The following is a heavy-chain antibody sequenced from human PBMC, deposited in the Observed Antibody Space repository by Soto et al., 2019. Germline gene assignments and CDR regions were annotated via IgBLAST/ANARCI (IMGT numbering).Heavy chain of an antibody. D-gene: IGHD3-3*01. V-gene: IGHV4-31*03. Sequence: QMQLQESGPGLVKPSQTLSLTCTVSGGSISSGGYYWSWIRQLPGKGLEWMGYIYRSGNAYYNPSLESRLTISVDTSKNQFSLKLSSVTAADTAVYYCARKNEFSRGSFDYSGLDVWGHGTTVTVSS. CDR1: GGSISSGGYY. J-gene: IGHJ6*02. CDR3: ARKNEFSRGSFDYSGLDV. CDR2: IYRSGNA.